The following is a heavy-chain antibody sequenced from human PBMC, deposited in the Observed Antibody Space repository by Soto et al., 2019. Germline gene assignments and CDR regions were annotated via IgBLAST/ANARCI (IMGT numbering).Heavy chain of an antibody. CDR3: ARDPGGSYGIDY. V-gene: IGHV3-21*01. Sequence: EVQLVESGGGLVKPGGSLRLSCAASGFTFSSYSMNWVRQAPGKGLEWVSSISSSSSYIYYADSVKGRFTISRDNAKNSLYLQMNSLRAEDTAVYYCARDPGGSYGIDYWGQGTLVTVSS. CDR2: ISSSSSYI. J-gene: IGHJ4*02. D-gene: IGHD1-26*01. CDR1: GFTFSSYS.